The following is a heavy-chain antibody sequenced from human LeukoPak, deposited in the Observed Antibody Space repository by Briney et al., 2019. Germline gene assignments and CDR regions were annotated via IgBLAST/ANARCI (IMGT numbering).Heavy chain of an antibody. D-gene: IGHD4-23*01. CDR1: GFTFSSYG. Sequence: GGSLRLSCAASGFTFSSYGMHWVRQAPGKGLEWVAFIRYEGSNNYYANSVKGRFTIARDNSKNTLYLQMNSLRAEDTAVYYCAKAVVTNDACDIWGQGTMVTDSS. V-gene: IGHV3-30*02. CDR2: IRYEGSNN. J-gene: IGHJ3*02. CDR3: AKAVVTNDACDI.